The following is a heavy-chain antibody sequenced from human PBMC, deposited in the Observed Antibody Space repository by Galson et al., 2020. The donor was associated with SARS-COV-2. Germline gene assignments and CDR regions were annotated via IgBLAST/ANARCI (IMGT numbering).Heavy chain of an antibody. Sequence: GESLKISCAASGFTFSSYGMHWVRQAPGKGLGWVAVIWSDGSNKYYADSVKGRFTISRDNSKNTLYLQMNSLRAEDTAVYYCARVVLRSWALDYWGQGTLVTVSS. CDR3: ARVVLRSWALDY. J-gene: IGHJ4*02. CDR1: GFTFSSYG. V-gene: IGHV3-33*01. CDR2: IWSDGSNK. D-gene: IGHD3-22*01.